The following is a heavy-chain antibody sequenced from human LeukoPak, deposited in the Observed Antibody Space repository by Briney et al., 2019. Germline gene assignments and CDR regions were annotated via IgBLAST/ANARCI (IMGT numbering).Heavy chain of an antibody. CDR2: IYYSGST. D-gene: IGHD3-3*01. CDR3: ARAPSNTIFGVVKPVQPELAFDI. Sequence: PSETLSLTCTVSGGSISSGGYSWSWIRQHPGKGLEWIGYIYYSGSTYYNPSLKSRVTISVDTSKNQFSLKLSSVTAADTAVYYCARAPSNTIFGVVKPVQPELAFDIWGQGTMVTVSS. J-gene: IGHJ3*02. CDR1: GGSISSGGYS. V-gene: IGHV4-31*03.